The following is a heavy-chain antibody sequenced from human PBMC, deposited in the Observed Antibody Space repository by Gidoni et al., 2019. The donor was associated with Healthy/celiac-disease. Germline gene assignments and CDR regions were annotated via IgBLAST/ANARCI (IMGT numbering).Heavy chain of an antibody. D-gene: IGHD2-21*02. Sequence: QVQLVESGGGVVQPGRSLRPPCAASGFTFSSSGMHWVRQAPVKGLEWVAVIWYDGSNKYYADSVKGRFTISRDNSKNTLYLQMNSLRAEDTAVYYCATELEYCGGDCYPSDYWGQGTLVTVSS. CDR2: IWYDGSNK. V-gene: IGHV3-33*01. CDR1: GFTFSSSG. CDR3: ATELEYCGGDCYPSDY. J-gene: IGHJ4*02.